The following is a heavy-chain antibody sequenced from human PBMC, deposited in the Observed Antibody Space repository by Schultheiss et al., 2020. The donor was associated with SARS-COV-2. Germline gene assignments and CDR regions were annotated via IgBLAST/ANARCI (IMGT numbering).Heavy chain of an antibody. V-gene: IGHV3-30*03. CDR1: GFTFSSYG. CDR3: ARYSSGWQAFDY. Sequence: GGSLRLSCAASGFTFSSYGMHWVRQAPGKGLEWVAVISYDGSNKYYADSVKGRFTISRDNAKNTLYLQMNSLRAEDTAVYYCARYSSGWQAFDYWGQGTLVTVSS. CDR2: ISYDGSNK. J-gene: IGHJ4*02. D-gene: IGHD6-19*01.